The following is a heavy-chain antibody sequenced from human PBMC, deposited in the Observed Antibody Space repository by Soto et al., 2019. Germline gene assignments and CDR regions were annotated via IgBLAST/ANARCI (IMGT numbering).Heavy chain of an antibody. D-gene: IGHD6-13*01. CDR1: VGSSISGGYS. CDR2: IYHSGST. Sequence: PSETLSLTGAVPVGSSISGGYSWSWIRQPPGKGLEWIGYIYHSGSTYYNPSLKSRVTISVDRSKNQFSLKLSSVTAADTAVYYCARENSSSHSKGFDPWGQGTLVTSPQ. CDR3: ARENSSSHSKGFDP. J-gene: IGHJ5*02. V-gene: IGHV4-30-2*01.